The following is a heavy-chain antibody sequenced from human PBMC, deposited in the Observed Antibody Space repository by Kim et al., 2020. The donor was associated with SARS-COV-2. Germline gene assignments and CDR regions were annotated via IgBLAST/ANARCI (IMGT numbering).Heavy chain of an antibody. CDR2: ISGSGGST. D-gene: IGHD2-15*01. CDR3: AKTIVVVVAATGFDY. Sequence: GGSLRLSCAASGFTFSSYAMSWVRQAPGKGLEWVSAISGSGGSTYYADPVKGRFTISRDNSKNTLYLQMNSLRAEDTAVYYCAKTIVVVVAATGFDYWGQGTLVTVSS. J-gene: IGHJ4*02. CDR1: GFTFSSYA. V-gene: IGHV3-23*01.